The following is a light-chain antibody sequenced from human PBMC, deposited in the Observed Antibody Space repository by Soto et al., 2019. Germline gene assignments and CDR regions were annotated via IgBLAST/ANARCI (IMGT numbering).Light chain of an antibody. CDR2: EGR. V-gene: IGLV2-8*01. CDR1: SSAVRGYHS. CDR3: RSYAGREKYV. Sequence: QSALTQPHSASGSPGPSVTISCTGTSSAVRGYHSVSLYQQHPGKAPTPSIYEGRERPSGFPDRFSGSTSGNTASLTGSRNQAEDEADSYCRSYAGREKYVFCTGTKLTVL. J-gene: IGLJ1*01.